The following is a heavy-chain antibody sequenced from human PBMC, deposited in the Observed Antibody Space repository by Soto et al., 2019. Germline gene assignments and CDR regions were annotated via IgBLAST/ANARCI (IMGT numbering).Heavy chain of an antibody. J-gene: IGHJ4*02. CDR3: ARDLSRGFS. CDR2: MNENVAAT. D-gene: IGHD3-3*01. CDR1: GFTFSSND. V-gene: IGHV1-8*01. Sequence: ASVKVSCKASGFTFSSNDINWVRQAPGQGLQWMGWMNENVAATDSPQRFKGRVTMTWNASISTAYMELSSLRSEDTAVYYCARDLSRGFSWGQGTLVTVSS.